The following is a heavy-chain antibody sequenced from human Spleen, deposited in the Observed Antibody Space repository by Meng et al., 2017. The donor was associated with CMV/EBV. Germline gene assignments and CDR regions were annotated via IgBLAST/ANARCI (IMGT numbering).Heavy chain of an antibody. CDR3: ARRPSIVVVPAAIRFGWFDP. V-gene: IGHV4-34*01. J-gene: IGHJ5*02. CDR2: INHSGST. CDR1: FSGYY. D-gene: IGHD2-2*01. Sequence: FSGYYWSWIRQPPGKGLEWIGEINHSGSTNYTPSLKSRVTISVDTSKNQFSLKLSSVTAADTAVYYCARRPSIVVVPAAIRFGWFDPWGQGTLVTVSS.